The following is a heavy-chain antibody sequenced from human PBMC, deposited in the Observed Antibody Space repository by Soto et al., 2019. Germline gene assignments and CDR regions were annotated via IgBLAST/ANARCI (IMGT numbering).Heavy chain of an antibody. D-gene: IGHD2-15*01. CDR3: ARSWEGYCSGGSCYHDAFDI. CDR1: GYTFTSYG. V-gene: IGHV1-18*01. Sequence: GASVKVSCKASGYTFTSYGISWVRQAPGQGLEWMGWISAYNGNTNYAQKLQGRVTMTTDTSTSTAYMELRSLRSDDTAVYYCARSWEGYCSGGSCYHDAFDIWGQGTMVTVSS. CDR2: ISAYNGNT. J-gene: IGHJ3*02.